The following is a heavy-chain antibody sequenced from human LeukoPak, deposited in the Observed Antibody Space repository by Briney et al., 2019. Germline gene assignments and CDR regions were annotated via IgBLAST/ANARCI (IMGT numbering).Heavy chain of an antibody. CDR2: ISSDVTST. Sequence: GGSLRLSCAASGFTFSSHWMHWVRRAPGKGLVWDSRISSDVTSTSYADSVKGRFTISRDNAKNTLYLQMNSLRAEDTAVYYCARGLDLWCQGTLVTVSS. CDR1: GFTFSSHW. J-gene: IGHJ5*02. V-gene: IGHV3-74*01. CDR3: ARGLDL.